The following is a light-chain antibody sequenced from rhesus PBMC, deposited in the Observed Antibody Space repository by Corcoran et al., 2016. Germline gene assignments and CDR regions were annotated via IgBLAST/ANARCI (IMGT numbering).Light chain of an antibody. J-gene: IGKJ2*01. CDR3: QQYNNWTS. Sequence: ETVVTQSPATLSLSPGERATLSCRASQSVGSNLAWYQQKPGQAPKPPIYDESSRAPGIPDRFSGSGSGTEFTLPISRLEPEYVGVYYGQQYNNWTSFGQGTKVEIK. CDR1: QSVGSN. CDR2: DES. V-gene: IGKV3-42*02.